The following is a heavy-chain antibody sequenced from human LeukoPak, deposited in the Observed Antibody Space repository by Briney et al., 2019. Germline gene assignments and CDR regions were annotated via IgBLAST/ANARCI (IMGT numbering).Heavy chain of an antibody. D-gene: IGHD6-13*01. CDR2: IIPIFGTA. Sequence: SVKVSCKASGYTFTSYAMNWVRQAPGQGLEWMGGIIPIFGTANYAQKFQGRVTITADESTSTAYMELSSLRSEDTAVYYCARVGAAAGYYYYYGMDVWGQGTTVTVSS. J-gene: IGHJ6*02. V-gene: IGHV1-69*13. CDR3: ARVGAAAGYYYYYGMDV. CDR1: GYTFTSYA.